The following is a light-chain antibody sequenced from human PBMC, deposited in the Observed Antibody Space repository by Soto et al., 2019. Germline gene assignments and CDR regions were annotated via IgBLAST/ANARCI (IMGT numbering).Light chain of an antibody. CDR1: QSVSTRS. J-gene: IGKJ1*01. CDR2: GAS. V-gene: IGKV3-15*01. Sequence: DILMRHSPATLSLSPGGRATLSSRASQSVSTRSLVWYQQKPGQAPRLLIYGASTRATGIPARFSGSGSGTEFTLTISRLQSEDFAVYYCQQYDNWPRTFGQGTKVDIK. CDR3: QQYDNWPRT.